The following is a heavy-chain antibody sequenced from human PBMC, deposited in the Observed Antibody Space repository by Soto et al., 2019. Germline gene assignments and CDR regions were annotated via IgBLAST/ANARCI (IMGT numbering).Heavy chain of an antibody. D-gene: IGHD2-21*01. Sequence: PGESLKISCKGSGYSFTSYWIGWVRQMPGKGLEWMGIIYPGDSDTRYSPSFQGQVTISADKSISTAYLQWSSLKASDTAMYYCARHSHLAYCGGDCYPNFDYWGQGTLVTVSS. CDR2: IYPGDSDT. J-gene: IGHJ4*02. CDR1: GYSFTSYW. CDR3: ARHSHLAYCGGDCYPNFDY. V-gene: IGHV5-51*01.